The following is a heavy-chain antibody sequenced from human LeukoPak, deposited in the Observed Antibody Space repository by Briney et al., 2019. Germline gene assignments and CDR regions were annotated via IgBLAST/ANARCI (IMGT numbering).Heavy chain of an antibody. CDR3: ARRSDGAKYFDY. CDR1: GYRFTNYL. V-gene: IGHV5-51*01. D-gene: IGHD4/OR15-4a*01. Sequence: KIGESLTTSCKGSGYRFTNYLISWVRQMPGKGLEGMGIMYPGDSDNRYSPSFRGKATIPADKSNSTVFLQWSSLKGSDAAMDYCARRSDGAKYFDYWGQGTLVTVSA. J-gene: IGHJ4*02. CDR2: MYPGDSDN.